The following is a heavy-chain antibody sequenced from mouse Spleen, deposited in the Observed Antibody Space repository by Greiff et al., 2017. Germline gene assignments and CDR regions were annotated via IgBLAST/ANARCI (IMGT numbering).Heavy chain of an antibody. J-gene: IGHJ3*01. Sequence: QVQLQQSGAELVRPGTSVKVSCKASGYAFTNYLIEWVKQRPGQGLEWIGVINPGSGGTNYNEKFKGKATLTADKSSSTAYMQLSSLTSEDSAVYFCARKMTGGWFAYWGQGTLVTVSA. CDR2: INPGSGGT. V-gene: IGHV1-54*01. D-gene: IGHD4-1*01. CDR3: ARKMTGGWFAY. CDR1: GYAFTNYL.